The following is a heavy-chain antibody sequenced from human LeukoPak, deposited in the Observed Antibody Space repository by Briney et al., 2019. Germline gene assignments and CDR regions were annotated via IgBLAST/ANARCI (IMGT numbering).Heavy chain of an antibody. CDR2: INHSGST. Sequence: SETLSLTCAVYGGSFSGYYWSWIRQPPGKGLEWIGEINHSGSTNYNPSLKSRVTISVDTSKNQFSLKLSSVTAADTAVYYCARCVDFWSGNCHFDYWGQGTLITVSS. V-gene: IGHV4-34*01. J-gene: IGHJ4*02. D-gene: IGHD3-3*01. CDR3: ARCVDFWSGNCHFDY. CDR1: GGSFSGYY.